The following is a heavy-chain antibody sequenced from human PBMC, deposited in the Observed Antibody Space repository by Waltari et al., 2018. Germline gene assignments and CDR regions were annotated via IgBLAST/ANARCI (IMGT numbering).Heavy chain of an antibody. CDR1: GLIVATNY. J-gene: IGHJ4*02. D-gene: IGHD3-16*01. V-gene: IGHV3-66*04. Sequence: EVQLVESGGGLVQPGGSLRLSCDTSGLIVATNYRRWVRQVPGKGLEWVSVFYADGSTYYADSVKGRFTISRDDSKNKVYLQMDSLRAEDTAVYHCARHWGFFDYWGQGAPVTVSS. CDR2: FYADGST. CDR3: ARHWGFFDY.